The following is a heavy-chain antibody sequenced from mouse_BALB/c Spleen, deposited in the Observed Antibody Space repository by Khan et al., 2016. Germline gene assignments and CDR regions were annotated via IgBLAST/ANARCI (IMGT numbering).Heavy chain of an antibody. Sequence: VELVESGAELAKPGASVKMSCKASGYTFTSYWMHWVKQRPGQGLEWIGYINPSTGYTEYNQKFKDKATLTADKSSSTAYMQLSSLTSEDSAVYYGARWAYYGNYLFAYWGQGTLVTVSA. CDR2: INPSTGYT. CDR3: ARWAYYGNYLFAY. J-gene: IGHJ3*01. CDR1: GYTFTSYW. D-gene: IGHD2-10*01. V-gene: IGHV1-7*01.